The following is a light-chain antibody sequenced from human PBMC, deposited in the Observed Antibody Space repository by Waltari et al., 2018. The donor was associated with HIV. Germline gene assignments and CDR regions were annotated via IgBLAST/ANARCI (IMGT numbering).Light chain of an antibody. CDR3: QERSNWPLT. CDR1: QRASYY. J-gene: IGKJ4*01. Sequence: EIVLTQSPATLSLSPGERATLSCRASQRASYYLAWYQQRPGQAPRLLIYDASNRATGIPARFSGSGSGTDFTLTISSLEPEDFAVYYCQERSNWPLTFGGGTKVEIK. V-gene: IGKV3-11*01. CDR2: DAS.